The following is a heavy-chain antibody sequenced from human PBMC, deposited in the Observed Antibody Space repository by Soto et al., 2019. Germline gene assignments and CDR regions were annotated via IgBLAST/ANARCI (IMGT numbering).Heavy chain of an antibody. Sequence: PSETLSLTCTVSGGSISSSSYYWGWIRQPPGKGLEWIGSIYYSGSTYCNPSLKSRVTISVDTSKNQFSLKLSSVTAADTAVYYCARRGYSYGYFAFDIWGQGTMVTVSS. J-gene: IGHJ3*02. D-gene: IGHD5-18*01. CDR3: ARRGYSYGYFAFDI. CDR1: GGSISSSSYY. V-gene: IGHV4-39*01. CDR2: IYYSGST.